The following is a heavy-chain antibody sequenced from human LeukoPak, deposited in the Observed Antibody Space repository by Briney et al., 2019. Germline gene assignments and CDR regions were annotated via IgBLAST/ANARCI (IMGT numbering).Heavy chain of an antibody. CDR2: INHSGST. D-gene: IGHD3-10*01. CDR3: ARRRLLWFGELFFFDY. CDR1: GGSFSGYY. Sequence: SETLSLTYAVYGGSFSGYYWSWIRQPPGKGLEWIGEINHSGSTNYNPSLKSRVTISVDTSKNQFSLKLSSVTAADTAVYYCARRRLLWFGELFFFDYWGQGTLVTVSS. J-gene: IGHJ4*02. V-gene: IGHV4-34*01.